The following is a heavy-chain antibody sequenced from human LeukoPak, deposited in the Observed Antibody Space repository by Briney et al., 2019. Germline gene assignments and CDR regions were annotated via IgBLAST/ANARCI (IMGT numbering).Heavy chain of an antibody. CDR1: GFAFSSSS. CDR2: IYSGGST. CDR3: ARHNTYYDGAGSYYLNWFDP. V-gene: IGHV3-66*04. D-gene: IGHD3-10*01. Sequence: GGSLRLSCATSGFAFSSSSMSWVRQAPGKGLEWVSVIYSGGSTYYADSAKGRFTISRDNSKNPMYLQMNSLRAEDTAVYYCARHNTYYDGAGSYYLNWFDPWGQGTLVTVSS. J-gene: IGHJ5*02.